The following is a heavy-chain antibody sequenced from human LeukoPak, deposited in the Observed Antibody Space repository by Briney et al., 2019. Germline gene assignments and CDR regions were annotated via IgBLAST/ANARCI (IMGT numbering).Heavy chain of an antibody. CDR2: ISGNGGTT. D-gene: IGHD3-22*01. J-gene: IGHJ4*02. CDR1: GFTFSSYA. Sequence: GGSLRLSCAASGFTFSSYAMSWVRQAPGKGLEWVSVISGNGGTTHYADSVKGRFTISRDSSKNTLFLQMNSLRAEDTAVYYCAKENYDSSLDYWGQGTLVTVSS. CDR3: AKENYDSSLDY. V-gene: IGHV3-23*01.